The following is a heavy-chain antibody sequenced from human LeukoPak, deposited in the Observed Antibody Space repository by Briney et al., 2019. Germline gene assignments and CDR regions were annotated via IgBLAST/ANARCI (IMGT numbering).Heavy chain of an antibody. D-gene: IGHD6-19*01. CDR1: GYTFTGYY. V-gene: IGHV1-46*01. Sequence: ASVKVSCKASGYTFTGYYMHWVRQAPGQGLEWMGIINPSGGSTSYAQKFQGRVTMTRDMSTSTVYMELSSLRSDDTAVYYCARGLQENLAWLTAFSAFDIWGQGTMVTVSS. CDR3: ARGLQENLAWLTAFSAFDI. CDR2: INPSGGST. J-gene: IGHJ3*02.